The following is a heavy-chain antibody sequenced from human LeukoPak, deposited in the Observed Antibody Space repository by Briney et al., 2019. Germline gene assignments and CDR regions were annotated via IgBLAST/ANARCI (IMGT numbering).Heavy chain of an antibody. CDR3: ARRAYCGGDCYSGRYNWFDP. J-gene: IGHJ5*02. CDR1: GYSFTTFH. CDR2: VNPDTGNT. D-gene: IGHD2-21*02. Sequence: GASVKASCTAAGYSFTTFHINWVRQAPGQGPEWMGWVNPDTGNTGFAQKFQGRVTMTRDTSISTAYMELSRLRSDDTAVYYCARRAYCGGDCYSGRYNWFDPWGQGTLVTVSS. V-gene: IGHV1-8*02.